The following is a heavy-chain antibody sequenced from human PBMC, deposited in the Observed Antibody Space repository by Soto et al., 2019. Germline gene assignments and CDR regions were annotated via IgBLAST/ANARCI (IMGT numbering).Heavy chain of an antibody. D-gene: IGHD4-17*01. CDR3: ARSTDYGALT. CDR1: GGTFSSYA. V-gene: IGHV1-69*13. J-gene: IGHJ5*02. Sequence: ASVNVSCKASGGTFSSYAISWMRQAPGQGLEWMGGIIPIFGTANYAQKFQGRVTITADESTSTAYMELSSLRSEDTAVYYCARSTDYGALTWGQGTLVTVSS. CDR2: IIPIFGTA.